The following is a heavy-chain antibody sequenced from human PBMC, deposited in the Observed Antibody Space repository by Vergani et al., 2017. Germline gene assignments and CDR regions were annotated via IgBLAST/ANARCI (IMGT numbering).Heavy chain of an antibody. CDR2: IYYSGST. J-gene: IGHJ4*02. CDR3: ARVNDYGDYYLDY. CDR1: GFTFSDYY. V-gene: IGHV4-31*02. Sequence: QVQLVESGGGLVKPGGSLRLSCAASGFTFSDYYMSWIRQAPGKGLEWIGYIYYSGSTYYNPSLKSRVTISVDTSKNQFSLKLSSVTAADTAVYYCARVNDYGDYYLDYWGQGTLVTVSS. D-gene: IGHD4-17*01.